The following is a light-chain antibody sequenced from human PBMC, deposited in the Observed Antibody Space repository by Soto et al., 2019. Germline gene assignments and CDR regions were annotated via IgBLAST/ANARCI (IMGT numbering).Light chain of an antibody. V-gene: IGKV1-39*01. CDR1: QSISSY. CDR2: PAS. Sequence: DIQMTQSPSSLSASVGDRVTITCRASQSISSYLNWYQQKPGKAPKLLIYPASSLQSGVPSRFSGSGSGTDFTLTISSLQPEAFATYYCQQSYSTPYIFGQGTKLEIK. J-gene: IGKJ2*01. CDR3: QQSYSTPYI.